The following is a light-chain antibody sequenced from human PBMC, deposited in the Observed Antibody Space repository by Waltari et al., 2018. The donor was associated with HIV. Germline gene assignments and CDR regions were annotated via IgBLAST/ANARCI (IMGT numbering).Light chain of an antibody. Sequence: QSALTQPASVSGSPGPSITISCTGGSSDVGGYNYVSWYQQHPGKAPKLMIYEVSNRPSGVSNRFSGSKSGNTASLTISGLQSEDEADYYCSSYTSSSTLEGVFGTGTKVTVL. CDR1: SSDVGGYNY. CDR2: EVS. J-gene: IGLJ1*01. CDR3: SSYTSSSTLEGV. V-gene: IGLV2-14*01.